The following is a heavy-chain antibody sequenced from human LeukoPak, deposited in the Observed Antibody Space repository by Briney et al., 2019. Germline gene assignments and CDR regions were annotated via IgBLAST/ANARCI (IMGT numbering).Heavy chain of an antibody. J-gene: IGHJ4*02. Sequence: PGGSLRLSCAASGCAFNSYTMNWVRQAPGKGLEWVSGFYSGGSTYYADSVKGRFTISRDSSKNTLYLQMSSLRVDDTAVYYCARDPPAGHCSAGNCYSNYWGQGTLVTVSS. D-gene: IGHD2-15*01. V-gene: IGHV3-53*01. CDR1: GCAFNSYT. CDR3: ARDPPAGHCSAGNCYSNY. CDR2: FYSGGST.